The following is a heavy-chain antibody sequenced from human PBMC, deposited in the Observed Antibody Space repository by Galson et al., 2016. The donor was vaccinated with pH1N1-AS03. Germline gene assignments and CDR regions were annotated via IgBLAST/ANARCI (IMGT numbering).Heavy chain of an antibody. CDR3: ARDFRGRGSLVRGYFFDY. Sequence: SLRLSCAGTGFTFDDSAMHWVRQAPGKGLEWVSGIDWNSGTIDYTDSVKGRFTISRDNAKNSLYLHMSSLRAEDTAFYYWARDFRGRGSLVRGYFFDYWGQGTLATVSS. CDR2: IDWNSGTI. V-gene: IGHV3-9*01. CDR1: GFTFDDSA. J-gene: IGHJ4*02. D-gene: IGHD3-10*01.